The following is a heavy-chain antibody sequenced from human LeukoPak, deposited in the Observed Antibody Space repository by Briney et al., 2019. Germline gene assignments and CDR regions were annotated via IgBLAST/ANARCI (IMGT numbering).Heavy chain of an antibody. J-gene: IGHJ6*04. CDR2: ISSRAGST. Sequence: GGSLRLSCAASGFTFSTYAMSWVRQAPGKGLEWVSTISSRAGSTYYADSVKGRFTISRDNAKNSLYLQMNSLRAEDTAVYYCAELGITMIGGVWGKGTTVTISS. CDR1: GFTFSTYA. D-gene: IGHD3-10*02. V-gene: IGHV3-23*01. CDR3: AELGITMIGGV.